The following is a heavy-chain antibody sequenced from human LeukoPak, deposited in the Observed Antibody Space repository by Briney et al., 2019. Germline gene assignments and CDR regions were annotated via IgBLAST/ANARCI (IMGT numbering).Heavy chain of an antibody. CDR1: GFTFSSYS. V-gene: IGHV3-21*01. D-gene: IGHD3-16*01. J-gene: IGHJ4*02. CDR2: VSTGSNYI. CDR3: ARGNYDYVWGNHPEVDY. Sequence: GGSLRLSCTASGFTFSSYSLNWVRQAPGKGLEWVSSVSTGSNYIYYADSVKGRFTISRDNDKNSLYLQMNSLRVEDTAVYYCARGNYDYVWGNHPEVDYWGQGTLVTVSS.